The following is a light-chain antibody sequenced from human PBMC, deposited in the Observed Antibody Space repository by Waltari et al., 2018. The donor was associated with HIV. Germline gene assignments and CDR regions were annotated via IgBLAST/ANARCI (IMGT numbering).Light chain of an antibody. Sequence: QSVLTQPPSASGTPGQRVTISCSGSSPHIGNNPINSYQQLPGTAPKPLIHSNNQRPSGGPDRFSGSKSGTSASLAISGLQTEDEADDYCAAWDDSLNGWVFGGGTKLTVL. CDR1: SPHIGNNP. CDR2: SNN. CDR3: AAWDDSLNGWV. J-gene: IGLJ3*02. V-gene: IGLV1-44*01.